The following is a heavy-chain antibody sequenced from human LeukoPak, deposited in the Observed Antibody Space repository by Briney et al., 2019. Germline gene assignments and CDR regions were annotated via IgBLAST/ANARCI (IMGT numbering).Heavy chain of an antibody. Sequence: GGSLRLSCATPGFTFSSYSMNWVRQAPGKGLEWVSSISSRSSYIYYADSVKGRFTISRDNAKNSLFLQMNSLRAEDTAVYFCARDYSSSRYFDYWGQGTLVTVSS. D-gene: IGHD6-13*01. J-gene: IGHJ4*02. CDR2: ISSRSSYI. CDR1: GFTFSSYS. V-gene: IGHV3-21*01. CDR3: ARDYSSSRYFDY.